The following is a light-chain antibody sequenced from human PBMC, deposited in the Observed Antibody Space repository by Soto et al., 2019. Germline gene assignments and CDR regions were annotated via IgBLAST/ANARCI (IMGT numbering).Light chain of an antibody. Sequence: SCTGTSSDVGGYNYVSWYQQYPGKVPKLMVYEVNKRPSGVPDRFSGSKSGNTASLTVSGLQADDEADYYCTSYAGGNNVFGTGTKLTVL. CDR1: SSDVGGYNY. CDR3: TSYAGGNNV. CDR2: EVN. J-gene: IGLJ1*01. V-gene: IGLV2-8*01.